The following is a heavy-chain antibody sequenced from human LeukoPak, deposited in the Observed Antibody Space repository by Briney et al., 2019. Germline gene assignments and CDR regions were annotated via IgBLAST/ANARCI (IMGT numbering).Heavy chain of an antibody. D-gene: IGHD2-2*01. CDR2: INHSGST. J-gene: IGHJ5*02. CDR3: ARGGDIVVVPAAMFWFDP. V-gene: IGHV4-34*01. CDR1: GGSFSGYY. Sequence: SETLSLTCAVYGGSFSGYYWSWIRQPPGKGLEWIGEINHSGSTNYNTSLKSRVSISVDTSKSQFSLKLSSVTAADTAVYYCARGGDIVVVPAAMFWFDPWGQGTLVTVPS.